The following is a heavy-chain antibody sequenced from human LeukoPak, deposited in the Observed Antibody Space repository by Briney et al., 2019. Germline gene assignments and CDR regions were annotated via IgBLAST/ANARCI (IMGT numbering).Heavy chain of an antibody. CDR1: GFTFSSYW. D-gene: IGHD2-2*02. CDR3: ARARYCSSTTCYTSLYYMDV. Sequence: GGSLRLSCAVSGFTFSSYWMSWVRQAPGKGLEWVANIKQDGSEKYYLDSVKGRFTISRENAKNSLYLQMNSLRAEDMAVYYCARARYCSSTTCYTSLYYMDVWGKGTTVTVSS. J-gene: IGHJ6*03. V-gene: IGHV3-7*01. CDR2: IKQDGSEK.